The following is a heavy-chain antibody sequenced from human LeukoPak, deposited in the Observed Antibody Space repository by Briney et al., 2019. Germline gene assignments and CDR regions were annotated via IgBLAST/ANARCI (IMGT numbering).Heavy chain of an antibody. Sequence: GGSLRLSCAASGFTFSSYSMKWVRQAPGKGLEWVSSISSGGTYIYYADSVKGRFTISRDNAKNSLFLQMNSLRAEDTAVYYCARGRYSGTTYYFDYWGQGTLVTVSS. CDR1: GFTFSSYS. CDR2: ISSGGTYI. V-gene: IGHV3-21*01. J-gene: IGHJ4*02. D-gene: IGHD5-12*01. CDR3: ARGRYSGTTYYFDY.